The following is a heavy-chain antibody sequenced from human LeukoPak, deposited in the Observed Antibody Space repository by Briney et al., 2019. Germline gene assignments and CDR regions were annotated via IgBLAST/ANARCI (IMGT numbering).Heavy chain of an antibody. CDR2: INPSGSST. J-gene: IGHJ5*02. CDR3: ARDNSVGDIAWWFDP. D-gene: IGHD3-16*02. Sequence: ASVKVSCKASGYTFTNYYIHWVRQAPGQGLEWMGLINPSGSSTLYAQKFQGRVTMTRDMSTTTDYMELSSLRSEDTAVYYCARDNSVGDIAWWFDPWGQGTLVAVSS. CDR1: GYTFTNYY. V-gene: IGHV1-46*01.